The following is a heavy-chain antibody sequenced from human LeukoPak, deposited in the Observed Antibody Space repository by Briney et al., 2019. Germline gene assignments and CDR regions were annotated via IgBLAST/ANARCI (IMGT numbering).Heavy chain of an antibody. Sequence: SETLSLTCTVSGDSISSYYWSWLRQPPRKGLEWIGYIYYTGSTNYNPSLKSRVTISVDTSKNQFSLQLTSVTAADTAVYYCARHGSLSVTGTRWFDPWGQGTLVTVSS. D-gene: IGHD6-19*01. J-gene: IGHJ5*02. CDR3: ARHGSLSVTGTRWFDP. V-gene: IGHV4-59*08. CDR1: GDSISSYY. CDR2: IYYTGST.